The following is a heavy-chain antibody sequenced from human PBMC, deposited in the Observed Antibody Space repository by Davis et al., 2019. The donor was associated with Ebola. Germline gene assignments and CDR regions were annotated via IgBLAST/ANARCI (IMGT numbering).Heavy chain of an antibody. Sequence: SCKGSGYTFSSFWMNWVRQAPGKGLEWVSRINSDGTSSNYTDVVRGRFTVSRDNAKNTLYLQMNSLRVDDTAVYFCARDGPNYDVDYWGQGTLVTVSA. V-gene: IGHV3-74*01. CDR1: GYTFSSFW. J-gene: IGHJ4*02. D-gene: IGHD3-22*01. CDR3: ARDGPNYDVDY. CDR2: INSDGTSS.